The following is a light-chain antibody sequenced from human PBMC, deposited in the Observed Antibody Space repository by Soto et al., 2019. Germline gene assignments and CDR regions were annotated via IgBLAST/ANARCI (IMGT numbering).Light chain of an antibody. V-gene: IGLV1-44*01. CDR1: SSNIGNNI. CDR3: AAWDDSLNGVV. J-gene: IGLJ2*01. Sequence: QSVLTQPPSASGTPGQRVTISCSGSSSNIGNNIVNWYQQLPGTAPKLLIYSNNQRPSVVPDRFSGSKSGTSASLAISGLQSEDEADYYCAAWDDSLNGVVFGGGTKLTVL. CDR2: SNN.